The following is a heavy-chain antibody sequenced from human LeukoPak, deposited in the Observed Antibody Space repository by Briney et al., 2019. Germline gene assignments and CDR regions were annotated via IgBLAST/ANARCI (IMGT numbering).Heavy chain of an antibody. J-gene: IGHJ3*02. CDR1: GFTFSSYA. V-gene: IGHV3-64D*06. CDR2: ISSNGGST. D-gene: IGHD2-15*01. CDR3: VSFVVVVAAIAFDI. Sequence: PGGSLRLSCSASGFTFSSYAMHWVRQASGKGLEYVSAISSNGGSTYYADSVKGRFTISRDNSKNTLYLQMSSLRAEDTAVYYCVSFVVVVAAIAFDIWGQGTMVTVSS.